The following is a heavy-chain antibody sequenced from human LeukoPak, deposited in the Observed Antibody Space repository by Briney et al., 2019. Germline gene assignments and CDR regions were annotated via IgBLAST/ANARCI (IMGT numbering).Heavy chain of an antibody. CDR3: ARYHKVRGVVTDY. V-gene: IGHV1-2*02. CDR1: GYTFTGYY. D-gene: IGHD3-10*01. CDR2: INPNSGGT. Sequence: ASVKVSCKASGYTFTGYYMHWVRQAPGLGLEWMGWINPNSGGTNYAQKFQGRVTMTRDTSIIPAYMELSRLRSDDTAVYYCARYHKVRGVVTDYWGQRTLVTVSS. J-gene: IGHJ4*02.